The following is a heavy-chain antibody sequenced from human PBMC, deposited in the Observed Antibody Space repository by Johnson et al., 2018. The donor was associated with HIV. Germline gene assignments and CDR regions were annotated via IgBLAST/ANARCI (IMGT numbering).Heavy chain of an antibody. Sequence: QVQLVESGGGVVQPGGSLRLSCAASGFTFSSYGMHWVRQAPGKGLEWVAFIRNDGSNKYYADSVKGRFTISRDNSKNTLYLQRNSLRAEDTAGYYCARDIIAVAGYDAFDIWGQGTMVTVSS. J-gene: IGHJ3*02. CDR2: IRNDGSNK. V-gene: IGHV3-30*02. D-gene: IGHD6-19*01. CDR1: GFTFSSYG. CDR3: ARDIIAVAGYDAFDI.